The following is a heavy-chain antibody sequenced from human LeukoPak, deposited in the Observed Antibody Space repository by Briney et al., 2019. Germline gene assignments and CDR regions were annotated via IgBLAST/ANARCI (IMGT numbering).Heavy chain of an antibody. V-gene: IGHV1-69*05. CDR3: ARSYGSGSYTGDAFDI. Sequence: SVKVSCKASGGSFSIYAISWVRQAPGQGLEWMGGIIPIFGIANYAQKFQGRVTITTDESTSTAYMELSSLRSEDTAVYYCARSYGSGSYTGDAFDIWGQGTMVTVSS. J-gene: IGHJ3*02. CDR2: IIPIFGIA. D-gene: IGHD3-10*01. CDR1: GGSFSIYA.